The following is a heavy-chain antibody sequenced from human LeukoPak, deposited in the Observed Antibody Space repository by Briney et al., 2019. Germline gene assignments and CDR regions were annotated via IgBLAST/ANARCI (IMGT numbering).Heavy chain of an antibody. CDR2: ISANSGNT. D-gene: IGHD3-3*01. CDR3: ARDRHYDASTVFDP. V-gene: IGHV1-18*01. Sequence: ASVKVSCKASGYTFINYGISWVQQAPGQGPEWMGWISANSGNTKFAQKVQGRITMTTDTSTSTAYMELRSLRSDDTAIYYCARDRHYDASTVFDPWGQGTLVTVSS. J-gene: IGHJ5*02. CDR1: GYTFINYG.